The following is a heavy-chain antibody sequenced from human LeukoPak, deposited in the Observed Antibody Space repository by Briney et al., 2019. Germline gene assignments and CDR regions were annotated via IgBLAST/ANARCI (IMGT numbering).Heavy chain of an antibody. CDR1: GFTFSSYA. J-gene: IGHJ4*02. Sequence: GSLRLSCAASGFTFSSYAMSWVRQAPGKGLEWVSSISGSGGSTYYADYVKGRFTISRDNSKNTLDLQMNSLRAEDTAVYYCAKSSLVTPYDYWGQGTLVSVSS. D-gene: IGHD2-15*01. V-gene: IGHV3-23*01. CDR3: AKSSLVTPYDY. CDR2: ISGSGGST.